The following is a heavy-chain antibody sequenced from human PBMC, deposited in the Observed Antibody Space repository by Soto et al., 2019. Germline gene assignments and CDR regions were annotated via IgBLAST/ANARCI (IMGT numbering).Heavy chain of an antibody. Sequence: EVQLVESGGGSVQPGGSLRLSCAASGFSFSSYSMNWVRQAPGKGLEWLSYISRSSSTIYYAGSLKGRVTISRDNAKNSLYLQMNSLRDEDAAIYYCARERSEDYYYGMDVWGQGTTVTVSS. CDR1: GFSFSSYS. J-gene: IGHJ6*02. CDR3: ARERSEDYYYGMDV. CDR2: ISRSSSTI. V-gene: IGHV3-48*02.